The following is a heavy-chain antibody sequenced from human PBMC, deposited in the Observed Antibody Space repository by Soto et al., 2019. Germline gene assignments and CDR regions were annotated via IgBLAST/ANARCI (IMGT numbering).Heavy chain of an antibody. J-gene: IGHJ3*01. V-gene: IGHV4-39*01. CDR2: IYFSGLT. CDR3: ARPDDYGGNSDDAFDV. D-gene: IGHD4-17*01. Sequence: SETLSLTCTVSGLSISTTNHYWAWIRQPPGKWLEWIGNIYFSGLTYYNPSLKGRLAISVDTSKNQFSLKLTSVTAADTGVYFCARPDDYGGNSDDAFDVWGQGTMVTV. CDR1: GLSISTTNHY.